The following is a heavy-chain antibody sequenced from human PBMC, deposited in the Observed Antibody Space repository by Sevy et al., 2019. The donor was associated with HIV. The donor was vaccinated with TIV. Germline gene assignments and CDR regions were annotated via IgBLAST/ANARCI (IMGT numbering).Heavy chain of an antibody. CDR3: ASMVKVPPNGLVLSAFDI. D-gene: IGHD6-19*01. V-gene: IGHV7-4-1*02. J-gene: IGHJ3*02. CDR2: INTNTGNP. CDR1: GYTFTSYA. Sequence: ASVKVSCKASGYTFTSYAMNWVRQAPGQGLEWMGWINTNTGNPTYAQGFTGRFVFSLDTSVSTAYLQISSLKAEDTAVYYCASMVKVPPNGLVLSAFDIWGQGTMVTVSS.